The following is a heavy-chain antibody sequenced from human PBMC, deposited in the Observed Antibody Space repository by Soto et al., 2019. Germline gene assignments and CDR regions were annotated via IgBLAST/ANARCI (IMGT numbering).Heavy chain of an antibody. CDR2: LYSGGTT. Sequence: GGTLTLSCAASGVAVSSNYLSWVRQPPGKWLEWVSVLYSGGTTYYADSVKGRFTISIDNSKNTLYLQMNSLRAEDTAVYYCAREDRRRDGRDYYYYYGMDVWGQGTTVTVSS. CDR3: AREDRRRDGRDYYYYYGMDV. V-gene: IGHV3-53*01. J-gene: IGHJ6*02. CDR1: GVAVSSNY.